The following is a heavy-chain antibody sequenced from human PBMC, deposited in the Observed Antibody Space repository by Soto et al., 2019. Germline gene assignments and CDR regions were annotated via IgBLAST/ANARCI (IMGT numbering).Heavy chain of an antibody. CDR3: AREERRITMIVVVITNGMDV. D-gene: IGHD3-22*01. V-gene: IGHV3-30-3*01. Sequence: QPGGSLRLSCAASGFTFSSYAMHWVRQAPGKGLEWVAVISYDGSNKYYADSVKGRFTISRDNSKNTLYLQMNSLRAEDTAVYYCAREERRITMIVVVITNGMDVCGQGTTVTVSS. CDR2: ISYDGSNK. J-gene: IGHJ6*02. CDR1: GFTFSSYA.